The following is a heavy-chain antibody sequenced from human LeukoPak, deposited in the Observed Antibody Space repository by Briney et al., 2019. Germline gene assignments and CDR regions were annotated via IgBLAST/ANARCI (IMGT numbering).Heavy chain of an antibody. CDR3: AKDRASGYYHDAFDI. J-gene: IGHJ3*02. CDR1: GFTFSSYG. CDR2: IWYDGSNK. Sequence: PGRSLRLSCAASGFTFSSYGMHWLRQAPGKGLEWVAVIWYDGSNKYYADSVKGRFTISRDNYKNTLYLQMNSLRAEDTAVYYCAKDRASGYYHDAFDIWGQGTMVTVSS. V-gene: IGHV3-33*06. D-gene: IGHD3-22*01.